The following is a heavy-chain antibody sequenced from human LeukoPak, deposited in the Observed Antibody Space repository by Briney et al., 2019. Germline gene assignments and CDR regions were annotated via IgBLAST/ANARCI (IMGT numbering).Heavy chain of an antibody. CDR3: ASDRVFYGLDV. CDR1: GFTFDDYA. CDR2: IKSDGSET. Sequence: GGSLRLSCAASGFTFDDYAMHWVRQAPGKGLMWVSRIKSDGSETSYADSVKGRFTISRDNARNTLYLQMNSLRPEDTAIYYCASDRVFYGLDVWGQGTTVTVSS. J-gene: IGHJ6*02. V-gene: IGHV3-74*01.